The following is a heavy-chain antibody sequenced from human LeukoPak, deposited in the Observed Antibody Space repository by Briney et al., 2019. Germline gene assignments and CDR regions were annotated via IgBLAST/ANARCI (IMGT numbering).Heavy chain of an antibody. V-gene: IGHV1-69*06. D-gene: IGHD4-17*01. CDR2: IIPIFGTA. J-gene: IGHJ4*02. CDR3: ARARVDYGDYGDYFDY. Sequence: ASVMVSCKASGGTFSSYAISWVRRAPGQGLEWMGGIIPIFGTANYAQKFQGRVTITADKSTSTAYMELSSLRSEDAAVYYCARARVDYGDYGDYFDYWGQGTLVTVSS. CDR1: GGTFSSYA.